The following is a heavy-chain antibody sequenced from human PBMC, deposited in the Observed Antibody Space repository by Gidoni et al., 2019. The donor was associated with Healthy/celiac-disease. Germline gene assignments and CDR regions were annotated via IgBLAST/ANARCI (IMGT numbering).Heavy chain of an antibody. CDR1: GYSCTSYW. D-gene: IGHD5-12*01. CDR2: IDPGDSDT. J-gene: IGHJ4*02. Sequence: EVQLVQSGAEGKKPGESLKISWKGSGYSCTSYWSGWVRQMPGKGLEWMGVIDPGDSDTRYSPSFQGQVTISADKSISTAYLQWSSLKASDTAMYYCARPRVDGYKAPYFDYWGQGTLVTVSS. CDR3: ARPRVDGYKAPYFDY. V-gene: IGHV5-51*01.